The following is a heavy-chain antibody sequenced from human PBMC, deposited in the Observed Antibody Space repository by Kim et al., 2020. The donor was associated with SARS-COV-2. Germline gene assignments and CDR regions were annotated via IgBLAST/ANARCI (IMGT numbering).Heavy chain of an antibody. D-gene: IGHD1-1*01. V-gene: IGHV4-34*01. CDR2: INHSGST. CDR1: GGSFSAYY. J-gene: IGHJ6*02. CDR3: AGGLESVSYRRGYYFYGMDV. Sequence: SETLSLTCADYGGSFSAYYWSWIRQPPGKGLEWIGEINHSGSTNYNPSLKSRVTISVDKSKNQFSLNLSSVTAADTAGDNCAGGLESVSYRRGYYFYGMDVWGQGTTFTVSS.